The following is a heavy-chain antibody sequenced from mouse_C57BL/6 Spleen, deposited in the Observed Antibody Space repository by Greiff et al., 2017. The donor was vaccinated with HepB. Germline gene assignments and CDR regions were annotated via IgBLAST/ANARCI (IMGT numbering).Heavy chain of an antibody. CDR1: GYTFTDYN. CDR3: ARVNYSNYLFAY. V-gene: IGHV1-18*01. D-gene: IGHD2-5*01. CDR2: INPNNGGT. Sequence: EVQLQESGPELVKPGASVKIPCKASGYTFTDYNMDWVKQSHGKSLEWIGDINPNNGGTIYNQKFKGKATLTVDKSSSTAYMELRSLTSEDTAVYYCARVNYSNYLFAYWGQGTLVTVSA. J-gene: IGHJ3*01.